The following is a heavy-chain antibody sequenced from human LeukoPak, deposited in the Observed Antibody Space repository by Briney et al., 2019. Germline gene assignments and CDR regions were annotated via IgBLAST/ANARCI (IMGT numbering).Heavy chain of an antibody. V-gene: IGHV4-59*08. J-gene: IGHJ4*02. D-gene: IGHD3-10*01. Sequence: PSETLSLTCTVSGGPISSYYWSWIRQPPGKGLEWIGYIYYSGSTNYNPSLKSRVTISVDTSKNQFSLKLSSVTAADTAVYYCARGVWFGELFYFDYWGQGTLVTVSS. CDR3: ARGVWFGELFYFDY. CDR1: GGPISSYY. CDR2: IYYSGST.